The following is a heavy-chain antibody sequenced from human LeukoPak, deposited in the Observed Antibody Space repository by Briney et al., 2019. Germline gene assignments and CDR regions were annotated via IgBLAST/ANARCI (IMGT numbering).Heavy chain of an antibody. D-gene: IGHD6-13*01. CDR2: INPRNGGT. J-gene: IGHJ4*02. CDR3: ASVYSSSWRQKYYFDY. Sequence: ASVKVSCKASGYTFTGYYIHWVRQAPGQGLERMGWINPRNGGTKYAQKFQGRVTMTRDTSISTAYMELSRLRSDDTAVYYCASVYSSSWRQKYYFDYWGQGTLVTVSS. CDR1: GYTFTGYY. V-gene: IGHV1-2*02.